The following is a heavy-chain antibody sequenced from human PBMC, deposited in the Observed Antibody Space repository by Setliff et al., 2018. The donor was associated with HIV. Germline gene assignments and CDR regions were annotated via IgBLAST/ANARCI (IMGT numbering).Heavy chain of an antibody. J-gene: IGHJ4*02. CDR2: IVPNSAGT. D-gene: IGHD3-22*01. CDR3: ARDYYGSSGYPIATYYFDY. CDR1: GYTFTGYF. V-gene: IGHV1-2*06. Sequence: GASVKVSCKASGYTFTGYFIHWVRRAPGQGLEWMGRIVPNSAGTNYAQKFQGRVTMTRDTSISTAYMELSRLRSDDTAVYYCARDYYGSSGYPIATYYFDYWGQGTLVTVSS.